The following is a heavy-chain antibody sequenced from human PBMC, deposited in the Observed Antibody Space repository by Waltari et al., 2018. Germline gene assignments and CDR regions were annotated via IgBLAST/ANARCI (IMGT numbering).Heavy chain of an antibody. CDR1: GGSISSTSYY. V-gene: IGHV4-39*07. CDR2: IYYGGST. J-gene: IGHJ6*04. CDR3: ARENRLLLTRYIDV. Sequence: QLQLQESGPRLVKPSDTLSLTCTVSGGSISSTSYYWGWIRQPPGKGLEWIGNIYYGGSTYYNPSLKSRLTILVDAPRNQFSLKLRSVTAADTAVYYCARENRLLLTRYIDVWGKGTPVAISS. D-gene: IGHD3-10*01.